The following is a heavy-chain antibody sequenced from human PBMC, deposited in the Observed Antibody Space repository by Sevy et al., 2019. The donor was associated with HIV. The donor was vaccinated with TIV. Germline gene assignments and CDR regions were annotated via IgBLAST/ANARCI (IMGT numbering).Heavy chain of an antibody. J-gene: IGHJ3*02. D-gene: IGHD3-22*01. V-gene: IGHV3-23*01. CDR3: AKRGHYDSSGYKAPFDT. Sequence: GSLRLSCAGSGFTFNTYGMSWVRQAPGTGLEWVSGISDSGVNTHYADSVKGRFTISRDNSKSTLYLQMNSLRVEDTAVYYCAKRGHYDSSGYKAPFDTWGQGTMVTVSS. CDR2: ISDSGVNT. CDR1: GFTFNTYG.